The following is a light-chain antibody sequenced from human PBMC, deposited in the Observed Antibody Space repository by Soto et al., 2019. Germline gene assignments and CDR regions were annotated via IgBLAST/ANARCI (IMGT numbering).Light chain of an antibody. CDR1: QGISSY. V-gene: IGKV1-9*01. CDR3: KQLDSYPIT. Sequence: IQLTQSPSSLSASVGDRVTITCRASQGISSYLAWYQQKPGKAPKLLIYAASTLQTGVQSRFSGSGSGTDFTLTIRSLQPEDFATYYCKQLDSYPITFGQGTRLEIK. CDR2: AAS. J-gene: IGKJ5*01.